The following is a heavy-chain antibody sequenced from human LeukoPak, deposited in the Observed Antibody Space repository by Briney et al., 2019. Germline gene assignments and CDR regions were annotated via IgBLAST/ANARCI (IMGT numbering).Heavy chain of an antibody. Sequence: GASVKVSCKASGGTFSSYAISWVRQAPGQGLGWMGGIIPIFGTANYAQKFQGRVTITADESTSTAYMELSSLRSEDTAVYYCAREAYPGYFDYWGQGTLVTVSS. CDR2: IIPIFGTA. CDR3: AREAYPGYFDY. V-gene: IGHV1-69*13. CDR1: GGTFSSYA. J-gene: IGHJ4*02.